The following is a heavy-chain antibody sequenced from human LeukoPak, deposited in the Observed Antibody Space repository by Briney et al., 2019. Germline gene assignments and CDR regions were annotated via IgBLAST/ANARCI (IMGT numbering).Heavy chain of an antibody. D-gene: IGHD2-15*01. J-gene: IGHJ6*03. CDR2: IHYRGST. CDR1: GGSFSDYY. V-gene: IGHV4-59*01. CDR3: ARTTEGYCRGRSCYSYYYYMDV. Sequence: PSETLSLTCTVSGGSFSDYYWSWIRQPPGKGLEGIGYIHYRGSTNYKPSLKSRVTISVDTSKNQFSLKLSSVTAADTAVYYCARTTEGYCRGRSCYSYYYYMDVWGKGTTVTVSS.